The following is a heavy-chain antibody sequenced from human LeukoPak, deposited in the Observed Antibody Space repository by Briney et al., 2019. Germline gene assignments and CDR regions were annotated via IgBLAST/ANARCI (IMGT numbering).Heavy chain of an antibody. CDR2: ISSSSSYI. Sequence: GGSLRLSCAASGFTFSSYSMNWVRQAPGKGLEWVSSISSSSSYIYYADSVKGRFTISRDNAKNSLYLQMNSLRAEDTAVYYCAREETYGYRIRAPGDYWGQGTLVTVSS. D-gene: IGHD5-18*01. CDR3: AREETYGYRIRAPGDY. CDR1: GFTFSSYS. V-gene: IGHV3-21*03. J-gene: IGHJ4*02.